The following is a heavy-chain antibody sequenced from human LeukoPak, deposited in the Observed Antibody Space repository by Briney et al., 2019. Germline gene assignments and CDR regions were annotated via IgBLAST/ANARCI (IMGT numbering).Heavy chain of an antibody. CDR3: ARGASYYDQRSPNCYFDL. CDR2: ISSSSSYI. D-gene: IGHD1-26*01. V-gene: IGHV3-21*01. CDR1: GFTFSSYS. J-gene: IGHJ2*01. Sequence: GGSLRLSCAASGFTFSSYSMNWVRQAPVKGLEWVSSISSSSSYIYYADSVKGRFTISRDNAKNSLYLQMNSLRAEDTAVYYCARGASYYDQRSPNCYFDLWGRGTLVTVSS.